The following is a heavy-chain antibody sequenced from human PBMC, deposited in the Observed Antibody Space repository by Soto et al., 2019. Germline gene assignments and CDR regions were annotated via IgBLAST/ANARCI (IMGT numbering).Heavy chain of an antibody. D-gene: IGHD6-13*01. V-gene: IGHV4-39*01. CDR2: IYYSGST. Sequence: PSETLSLTCTVSGGSISSSSYYWGWIRQPPGKGLEWIGSIYYSGSTYYNPSPKSRVTISVDTSKNQFSLKLSSVTAADTAVYYCAKGIAAAGTFDYWGQGTLVTVSS. J-gene: IGHJ4*02. CDR3: AKGIAAAGTFDY. CDR1: GGSISSSSYY.